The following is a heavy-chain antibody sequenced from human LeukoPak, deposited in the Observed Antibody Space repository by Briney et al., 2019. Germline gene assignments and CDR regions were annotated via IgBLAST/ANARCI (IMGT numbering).Heavy chain of an antibody. J-gene: IGHJ4*02. V-gene: IGHV4-4*07. Sequence: PSETLSLTCTVSGGSISSYYWSWIRQPAGKGLEWIGRIYTSGSTNYNPSLKSRVTMSVDTSKNQFSLKLSSVTAADTAVYHCARGTGGPFGELNPPYFDYWGQGTLVTVSS. CDR3: ARGTGGPFGELNPPYFDY. D-gene: IGHD3-10*01. CDR1: GGSISSYY. CDR2: IYTSGST.